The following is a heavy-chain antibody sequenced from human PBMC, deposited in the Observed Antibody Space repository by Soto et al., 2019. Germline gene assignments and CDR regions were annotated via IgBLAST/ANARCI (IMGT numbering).Heavy chain of an antibody. J-gene: IGHJ3*02. V-gene: IGHV3-23*01. CDR3: AKLKTDYYYDSSGYSVPWAFDI. Sequence: HPGGSLRLSCAASGFTFSSYAMSWVRQAPGKGLEWVSAISGSGGSTYYADSVKGRFTISRDNSKNTLYLQMNSLRAEDTAVYYCAKLKTDYYYDSSGYSVPWAFDIWGQGTMVTVSS. CDR1: GFTFSSYA. CDR2: ISGSGGST. D-gene: IGHD3-22*01.